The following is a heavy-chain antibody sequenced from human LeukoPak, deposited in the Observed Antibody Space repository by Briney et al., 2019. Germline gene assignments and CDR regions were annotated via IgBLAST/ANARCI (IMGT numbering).Heavy chain of an antibody. CDR2: IYTSGST. CDR1: GGSISSYY. CDR3: ARSLAYNYYYYYMDV. V-gene: IGHV4-4*09. J-gene: IGHJ6*03. D-gene: IGHD2-21*01. Sequence: PSETLSLTCTVSGGSISSYYWSWIRQPPGKGLEWIGYIYTSGSTNYNPSLKSRVTISVDTSKNQFSLKLSSVTAADTAVYYCARSLAYNYYYYYMDVWGKGTTVTVSS.